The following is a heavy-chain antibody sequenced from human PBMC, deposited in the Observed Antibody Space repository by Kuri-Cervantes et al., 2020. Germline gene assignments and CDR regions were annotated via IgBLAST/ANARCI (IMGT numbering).Heavy chain of an antibody. V-gene: IGHV1-18*01. Sequence: ASVKVSCKASGYTFTSYGISWVRQAPGQGPEWMGWISAYNGNTNYAQKLQDRVTMTTDTSTSTAYMELRSLRPDDTAVYYCATASGYCSGGSCPNWGQGTLVTVSS. J-gene: IGHJ4*02. D-gene: IGHD2-15*01. CDR1: GYTFTSYG. CDR2: ISAYNGNT. CDR3: ATASGYCSGGSCPN.